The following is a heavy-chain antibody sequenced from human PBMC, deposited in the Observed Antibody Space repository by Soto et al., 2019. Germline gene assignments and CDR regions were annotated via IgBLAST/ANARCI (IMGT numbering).Heavy chain of an antibody. CDR2: IYYSGST. J-gene: IGHJ4*02. D-gene: IGHD6-13*01. Sequence: QLQLQESGPGLVKPSETLSLTCTVSGGSISSSSYYWGWIRQPPGKGLEWIGSIYYSGSTYYNPSLKSRVTISVDTSKNQFSLKLSSVTAADTAVYYCARQFSSSWYADFDYWGQGTLVTVSS. CDR1: GGSISSSSYY. V-gene: IGHV4-39*01. CDR3: ARQFSSSWYADFDY.